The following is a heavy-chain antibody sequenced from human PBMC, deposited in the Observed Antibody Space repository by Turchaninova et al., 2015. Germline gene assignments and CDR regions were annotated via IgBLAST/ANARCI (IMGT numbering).Heavy chain of an antibody. CDR3: ARETSPSGWHSLDY. J-gene: IGHJ4*02. D-gene: IGHD6-19*01. V-gene: IGHV4-59*02. CDR2: ISYGGTT. Sequence: QVQLQESGPGLVKTSETLSLTCSVSGGSVNSSYWSWLRQPPGKGLEWMGYISYGGTTGYNPSLKSRVTMSLETSKNHFSLKLRAVTAADTAVYYCARETSPSGWHSLDYWGQGTLITVSS. CDR1: GGSVNSSY.